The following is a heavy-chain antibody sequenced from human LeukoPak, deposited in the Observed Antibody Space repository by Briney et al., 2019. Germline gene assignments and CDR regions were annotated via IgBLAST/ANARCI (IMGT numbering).Heavy chain of an antibody. CDR1: GFTFSNYY. CDR3: SRLHSDKWYQRVDY. J-gene: IGHJ4*02. Sequence: KSGGSLRLSCAASGFTFSNYYMSWIRQAPGKGLEWVSYISSSGSTIYYADSVKGRFTISRDNAKNSLYLQMNSLRAEDTAVYYCSRLHSDKWYQRVDYWGQGTLVTVSS. D-gene: IGHD2-2*01. CDR2: ISSSGSTI. V-gene: IGHV3-11*04.